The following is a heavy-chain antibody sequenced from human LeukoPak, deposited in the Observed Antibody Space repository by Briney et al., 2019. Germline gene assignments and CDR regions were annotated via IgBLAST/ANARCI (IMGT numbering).Heavy chain of an antibody. CDR2: ITGSGDTT. D-gene: IGHD3-10*01. V-gene: IGHV3-48*03. CDR1: GFTFSSYA. J-gene: IGHJ3*02. CDR3: AREGSGEFADI. Sequence: GGSLRLSCVGSGFTFSSYAMSWVRQAPGKGLEWLSEITGSGDTTDYADSVKGRFTISRENAKNSFYLQLNSLRVGDTAVYYCAREGSGEFADIWGQGTMVTVSS.